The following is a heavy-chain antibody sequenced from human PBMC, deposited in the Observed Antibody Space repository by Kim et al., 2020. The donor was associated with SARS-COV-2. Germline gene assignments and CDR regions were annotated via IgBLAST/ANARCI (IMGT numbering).Heavy chain of an antibody. J-gene: IGHJ3*02. D-gene: IGHD3-9*01. CDR2: INHSGST. CDR3: AFKRAYYDILTGYYTHDAFDI. V-gene: IGHV4-34*01. CDR1: GGSFSGYY. Sequence: SETLSLTCAVYGGSFSGYYWSWIRQPPGKGLDWIGEINHSGSTNYNPSLKSRVTISVDTSKNQFSLKLSSVTAADTAVYYCAFKRAYYDILTGYYTHDAFDIWGQGTMVTVSS.